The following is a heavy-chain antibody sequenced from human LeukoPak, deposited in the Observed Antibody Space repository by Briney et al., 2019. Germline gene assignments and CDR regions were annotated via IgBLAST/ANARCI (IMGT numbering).Heavy chain of an antibody. CDR3: VFEEYY. CDR2: INHSGST. D-gene: IGHD3-10*01. J-gene: IGHJ4*02. CDR1: GGSFSGYY. V-gene: IGHV4-34*01. Sequence: PSETLSLTCAVYGGSFSGYYWSWIRQPPGKGLEWIGEINHSGSTNYNPSLKSRVTISVDTSKNQFSLKLSSVTAADTAVYYCVFEEYYWGQGTLVTVSS.